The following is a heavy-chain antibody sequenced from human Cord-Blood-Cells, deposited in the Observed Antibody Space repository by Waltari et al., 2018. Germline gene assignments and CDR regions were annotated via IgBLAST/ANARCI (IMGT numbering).Heavy chain of an antibody. CDR1: CYTFTGYY. CDR2: INPNSGGT. J-gene: IGHJ4*02. CDR3: ARAGYCSSTSCYETPYSSGPLPFDY. V-gene: IGHV1-2*04. D-gene: IGHD2-2*01. Sequence: HVQLVQSGAEVTKPGASVKVSCKASCYTFTGYYMHSVRQAPAQGLDWMGWINPNSGGTNYAQKFQGWVTMTRDTSISAAYMELSRLRSDDTAVYYCARAGYCSSTSCYETPYSSGPLPFDYWGQGTLVTVSS.